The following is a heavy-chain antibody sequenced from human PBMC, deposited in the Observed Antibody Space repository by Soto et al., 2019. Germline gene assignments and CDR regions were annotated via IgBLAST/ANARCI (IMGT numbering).Heavy chain of an antibody. CDR2: TYYRSKWYN. Sequence: PSQTLSLTCAISGDSVSSNSAAWNWIRQSPSRGLEWLGRTYYRSKWYNDYAVSVKSRITINPDTSKNQFSLQLNSVTPEDTAVNFCARLKGLTSTSIFDWFDPWGQGTLVTVSS. D-gene: IGHD2-2*01. V-gene: IGHV6-1*01. J-gene: IGHJ5*02. CDR1: GDSVSSNSAA. CDR3: ARLKGLTSTSIFDWFDP.